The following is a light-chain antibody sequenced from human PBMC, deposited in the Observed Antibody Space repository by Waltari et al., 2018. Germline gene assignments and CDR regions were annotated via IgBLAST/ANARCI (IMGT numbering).Light chain of an antibody. Sequence: EIVMTQSPDSLAVSLGERAAINFKSSRSVLYNSNNKNYLAWYQQKPRQPPKLLINWASSRESGVPHRFSGSGSGTDFTLTISSLQAEDVAVYYCQQYYSSPISFGQGTRLEIK. V-gene: IGKV4-1*01. CDR2: WAS. CDR3: QQYYSSPIS. J-gene: IGKJ5*01. CDR1: RSVLYNSNNKNY.